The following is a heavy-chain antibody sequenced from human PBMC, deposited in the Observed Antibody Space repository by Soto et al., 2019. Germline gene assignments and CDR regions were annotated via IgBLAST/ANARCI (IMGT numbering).Heavy chain of an antibody. CDR2: IDPSDSYT. Sequence: PGESLKISCKGSGYSFTSYWISWVRQMPGKGLEWMGRIDPSDSYTNYSPSFQGHVTISADKSISTAYLQWSSLKASDTAMYYCAGEGYCSSTSCPNSLGMEVWGQGTTVTVS. CDR3: AGEGYCSSTSCPNSLGMEV. J-gene: IGHJ6*02. D-gene: IGHD2-2*01. V-gene: IGHV5-10-1*01. CDR1: GYSFTSYW.